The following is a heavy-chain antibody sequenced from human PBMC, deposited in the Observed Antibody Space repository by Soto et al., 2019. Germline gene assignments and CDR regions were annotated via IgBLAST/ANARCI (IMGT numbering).Heavy chain of an antibody. CDR3: ASRGAFDI. CDR1: GFTFSSYA. V-gene: IGHV3-30*04. D-gene: IGHD3-16*01. Sequence: GGSLRLSCAASGFTFSSYAMHWVRQAPGKGLEWVAVISYDGSNKYYADSVKGRFTISRDNSKNTLYLQMNSLRAEDTAVYYCASRGAFDIWGQGTMVTVSS. CDR2: ISYDGSNK. J-gene: IGHJ3*02.